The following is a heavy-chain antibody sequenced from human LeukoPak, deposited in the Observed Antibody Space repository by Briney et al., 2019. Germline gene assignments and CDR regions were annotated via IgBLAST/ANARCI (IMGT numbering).Heavy chain of an antibody. Sequence: GGSLRLSCAASGCTFSSYWMSWVRQAPGKGLEWVANIKQDGGEKYYVDSVKGRFTISRDNAKNSLYLQMNSLRAEDTAVYYCARDHLRVGATGASDTWGQGTVVTVSS. CDR3: ARDHLRVGATGASDT. J-gene: IGHJ3*02. V-gene: IGHV3-7*05. D-gene: IGHD1-26*01. CDR2: IKQDGGEK. CDR1: GCTFSSYW.